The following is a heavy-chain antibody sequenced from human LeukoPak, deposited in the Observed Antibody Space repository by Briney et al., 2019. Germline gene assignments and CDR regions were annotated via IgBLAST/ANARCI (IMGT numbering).Heavy chain of an antibody. Sequence: PSETLSLTCTVSGGSLSSYYWSWIRQPAGKGLEWIGHIYTSGSTNYNPSLKSRVTMSVDTSKNQFSLKLSSVTAADTAVYYCARARGRIAGASDAFDIWGQGTMVTVSS. J-gene: IGHJ3*02. CDR1: GGSLSSYY. CDR3: ARARGRIAGASDAFDI. D-gene: IGHD6-13*01. CDR2: IYTSGST. V-gene: IGHV4-4*07.